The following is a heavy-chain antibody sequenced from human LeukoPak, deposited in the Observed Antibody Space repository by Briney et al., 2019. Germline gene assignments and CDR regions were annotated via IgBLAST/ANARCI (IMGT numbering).Heavy chain of an antibody. CDR3: AKGWLQYFDY. CDR2: ISGSGGST. J-gene: IGHJ4*02. CDR1: GFTFDDYG. Sequence: PGGSLRLSCAASGFTFDDYGLSWVRQAPGKGLEWVSAISGSGGSTYYADSVKGRFTISRDNSKNTLYLQMNSLRAEDTAVYYCAKGWLQYFDYWGQGTLVTVSS. V-gene: IGHV3-23*01. D-gene: IGHD5-12*01.